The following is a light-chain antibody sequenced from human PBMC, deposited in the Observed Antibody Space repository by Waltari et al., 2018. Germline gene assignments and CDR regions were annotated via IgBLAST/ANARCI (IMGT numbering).Light chain of an antibody. CDR3: SSYTSSSTYV. V-gene: IGLV2-14*03. Sequence: QSALTQPASVSGSPGQSITISCTGTSSDVGGYNYVSWYHQHPGKAPKLMIYDVSNRPSGVSNRFSGSQSGNTASLTISGLQAEDEADYYCSSYTSSSTYVFGTGTKVTVL. CDR2: DVS. CDR1: SSDVGGYNY. J-gene: IGLJ1*01.